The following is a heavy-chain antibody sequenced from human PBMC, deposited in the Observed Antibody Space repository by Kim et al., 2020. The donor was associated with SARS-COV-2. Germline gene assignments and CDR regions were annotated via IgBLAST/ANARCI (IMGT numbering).Heavy chain of an antibody. CDR1: GYTFTSYY. D-gene: IGHD6-19*01. J-gene: IGHJ4*02. Sequence: ASVKVSCKASGYTFTSYYMHWVRQAPGQGLEWMGIINPSGGSTSYAQKFQGRVTMTRDTSTSTVYMELSSLRSEDTAVYYCARSPRGTISSGWTTDFDYWGQGTLVTVSS. CDR2: INPSGGST. CDR3: ARSPRGTISSGWTTDFDY. V-gene: IGHV1-46*01.